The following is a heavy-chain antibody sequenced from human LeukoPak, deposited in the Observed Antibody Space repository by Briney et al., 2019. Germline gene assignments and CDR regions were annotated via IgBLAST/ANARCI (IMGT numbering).Heavy chain of an antibody. V-gene: IGHV1-18*01. CDR1: GYTFISYG. CDR2: ISAYNGNT. Sequence: GASVKVSRKASGYTFISYGISWVRQAPGQGLEWMGWISAYNGNTDYAQNLQGRDTMTTDTSTSTAYMELRSLRSDDTAVYYCARTGGGGSIGARLHYYYMDVWGKGTTVTVSS. J-gene: IGHJ6*03. D-gene: IGHD6-6*01. CDR3: ARTGGGGSIGARLHYYYMDV.